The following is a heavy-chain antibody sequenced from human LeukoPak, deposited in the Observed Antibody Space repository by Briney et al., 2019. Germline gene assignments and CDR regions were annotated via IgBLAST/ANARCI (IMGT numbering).Heavy chain of an antibody. CDR2: IWYDGSNK. V-gene: IGHV3-33*06. D-gene: IGHD6-13*01. CDR3: AKDLAAAGALDY. CDR1: GFTFSSYG. Sequence: GGSLRLSCAASGFTFSSYGMHWVRQAPGKGLEWVAVIWYDGSNKYYADSVKGRFTISRDNSKITLYLQMNSLRAEDTAVYYCAKDLAAAGALDYWGQGTLVTVSS. J-gene: IGHJ4*02.